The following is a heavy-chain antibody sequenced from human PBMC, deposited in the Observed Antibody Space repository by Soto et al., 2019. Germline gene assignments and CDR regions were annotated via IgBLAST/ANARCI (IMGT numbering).Heavy chain of an antibody. J-gene: IGHJ4*02. CDR3: AKGLNRGEFAYANEVFAF. D-gene: IGHD2-2*01. CDR1: GYTFTNSD. V-gene: IGHV1-8*01. CDR2: MNANSENA. Sequence: QVQLVQSGAEVKKPGASVKVSCKASGYTFTNSDINWVRQAPGQGLEWMGWMNANSENAGYAQKFQGRITVTRETSISTPYMELTGLTFDSTAVYYCAKGLNRGEFAYANEVFAFWGQGALVIVSS.